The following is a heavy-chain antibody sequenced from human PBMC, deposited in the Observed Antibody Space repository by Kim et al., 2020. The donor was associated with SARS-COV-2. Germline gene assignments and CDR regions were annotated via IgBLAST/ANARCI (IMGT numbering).Heavy chain of an antibody. CDR2: T. J-gene: IGHJ4*02. V-gene: IGHV3-20*03. D-gene: IGHD6-6*01. CDR3: ARESSSSGFDY. Sequence: TGYADSVKGRFTISRDNAKNALYLQMNRLRAEDTALYYCARESSSSGFDYWGQGTLVTVSS.